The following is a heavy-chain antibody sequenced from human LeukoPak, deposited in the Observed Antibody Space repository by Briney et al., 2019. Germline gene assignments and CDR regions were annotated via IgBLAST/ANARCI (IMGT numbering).Heavy chain of an antibody. CDR3: ARDLKIGYNSGWYSFDY. CDR2: IYYSGTT. V-gene: IGHV4-59*01. Sequence: PSETLSLTCTVSGGSISPYYWSWIRQPPGKGLERIRYIYYSGTTNYNPSLKSRVTMSVDTSKNQVSLKLNSVTAADTAIYYCARDLKIGYNSGWYSFDYWGQGTLVTVSS. CDR1: GGSISPYY. D-gene: IGHD6-19*01. J-gene: IGHJ4*02.